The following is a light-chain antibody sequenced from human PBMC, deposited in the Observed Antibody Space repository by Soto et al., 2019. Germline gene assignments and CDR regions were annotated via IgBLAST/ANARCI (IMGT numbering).Light chain of an antibody. CDR1: QSISNW. Sequence: DIQMTQSPSTLSASVGDRVTITCRASQSISNWLAWYQQRPGEAPKLLMYDASTLENWVPSRFSGSGSGTEFTLTISGLRPDDFETYYCQQYNTYSYTFGQGTKLEIK. CDR2: DAS. V-gene: IGKV1-5*01. CDR3: QQYNTYSYT. J-gene: IGKJ2*01.